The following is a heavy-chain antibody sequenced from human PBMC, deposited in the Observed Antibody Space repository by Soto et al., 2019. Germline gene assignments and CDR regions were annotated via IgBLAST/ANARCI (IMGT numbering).Heavy chain of an antibody. CDR2: IYYSGTT. Sequence: SETLSLTCTVSGGSLRPYYWSWVRQSPGKGLEWIGYIYYSGTTYYNPSLRSRVTISLDTSKNQFSLKLSPVTAADTAIYYCARDLSLNILRGSYYGLDVWGQGTTVTVSS. J-gene: IGHJ6*02. D-gene: IGHD3-9*01. CDR1: GGSLRPYY. CDR3: ARDLSLNILRGSYYGLDV. V-gene: IGHV4-59*01.